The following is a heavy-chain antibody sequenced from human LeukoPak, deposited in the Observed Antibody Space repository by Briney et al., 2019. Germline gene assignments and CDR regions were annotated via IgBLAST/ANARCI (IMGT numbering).Heavy chain of an antibody. V-gene: IGHV3-64*01. CDR2: ISSNGGST. Sequence: GRSLRLSCAASGFTFSSYAMHWVRQAPGKGLEYVSAISSNGGSTYYANSVKGRFTISRDNSKNTLYLQMGSLRAEDMAVYYCARRLRRDGYNLGHWGQGTLVTVSS. J-gene: IGHJ4*02. CDR3: ARRLRRDGYNLGH. CDR1: GFTFSSYA. D-gene: IGHD5-24*01.